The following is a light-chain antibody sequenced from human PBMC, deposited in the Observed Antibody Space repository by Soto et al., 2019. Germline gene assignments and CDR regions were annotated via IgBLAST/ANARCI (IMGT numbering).Light chain of an antibody. CDR2: SNN. CDR3: ATWDNSLNGYV. Sequence: QSALTQPPSASGTPGQVVTISCSGISSNIGSNTVNWYQQLPGTAPKLLIYSNNQRPSGVPDRFSGSKSGTSASLAISGLQSEDEADYYCATWDNSLNGYVFGTGTKVTVL. V-gene: IGLV1-44*01. CDR1: SSNIGSNT. J-gene: IGLJ1*01.